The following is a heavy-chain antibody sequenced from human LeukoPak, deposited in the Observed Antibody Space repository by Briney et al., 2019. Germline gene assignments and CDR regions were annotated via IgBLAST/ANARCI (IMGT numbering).Heavy chain of an antibody. CDR1: GYIFTTYW. D-gene: IGHD2-2*01. V-gene: IGHV5-51*01. CDR2: IYPGDSDT. Sequence: VESLKISCKGSGYIFTTYWIGWVRQLPGKGLEWMGVIYPGDSDTRYSPSFQGQVTISADKSISTAYLQWSSLKASDTAMCYCARGQLPQAIDAFDIWGQGTMVTVSS. J-gene: IGHJ3*02. CDR3: ARGQLPQAIDAFDI.